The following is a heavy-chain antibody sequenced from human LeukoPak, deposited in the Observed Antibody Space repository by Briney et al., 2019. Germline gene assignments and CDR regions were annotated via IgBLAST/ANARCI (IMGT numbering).Heavy chain of an antibody. V-gene: IGHV4-59*08. CDR1: GASISNYY. CDR3: ARGLFAFDY. CDR2: IYYSGRT. Sequence: SETLSLTCTVSGASISNYYWSWIRQPPGRGLEWIGYIYYSGRTSYNPSLKSRVTISVDTSKNQFSLRLSSVTAADTAVYYCARGLFAFDYWGQGTLVTVSS. J-gene: IGHJ4*02. D-gene: IGHD3-10*02.